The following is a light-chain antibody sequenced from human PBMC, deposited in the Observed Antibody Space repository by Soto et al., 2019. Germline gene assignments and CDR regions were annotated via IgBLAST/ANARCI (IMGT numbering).Light chain of an antibody. CDR2: SNN. J-gene: IGLJ2*01. V-gene: IGLV1-44*01. CDR1: SSNFGSNN. CDR3: EAWDDSLNGVV. Sequence: QSVLTQPPSASGTPGQRVNISCSGSSSNFGSNNVNWYQQLPGTAPKLLIYSNNQRPSGVPDRFSGSKSGTSASLAISGLQSEDEADYYCEAWDDSLNGVVFGGGTKLTVL.